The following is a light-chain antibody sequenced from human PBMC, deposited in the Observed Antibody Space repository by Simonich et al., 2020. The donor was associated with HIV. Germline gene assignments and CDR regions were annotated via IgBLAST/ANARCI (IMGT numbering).Light chain of an antibody. V-gene: IGKV1-39*01. Sequence: DIQMTQYPSSLSASVGDRVTITCRASQRICSYLNWYQKQPGKAPKLLIDAASSLQRGIPSRVSGSGSGTDFTLTISSLQAEDFATYYCQQSYRTPRTFGQGTKLESK. J-gene: IGKJ2*01. CDR1: QRICSY. CDR3: QQSYRTPRT. CDR2: AAS.